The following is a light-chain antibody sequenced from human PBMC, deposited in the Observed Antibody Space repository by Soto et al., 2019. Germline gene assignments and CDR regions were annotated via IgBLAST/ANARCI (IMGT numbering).Light chain of an antibody. CDR3: TSYTSSNTLVL. J-gene: IGLJ2*01. CDR2: DVT. Sequence: QSVLTQPASVSGSPGQSITISCTGTSSDVGGYNYVSWYQHHPGKAPKLMIYDVTNRPSGVSNRFSGSKSGNTASLTISGIQAEDEADYYCTSYTSSNTLVLFGGGTKVTVL. CDR1: SSDVGGYNY. V-gene: IGLV2-14*03.